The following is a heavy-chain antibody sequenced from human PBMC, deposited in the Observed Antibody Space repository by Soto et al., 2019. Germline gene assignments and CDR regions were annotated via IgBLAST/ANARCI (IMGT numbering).Heavy chain of an antibody. CDR1: GGSISSYY. Sequence: QVQLQESGPGLVKPSETLSLTCTVSGGSISSYYWSWIRQPAGKGLEWIGRIYTSGSTNYNPSLKSRVTMSVDTSKNQFSLKLSPVTAADTAVYYCARDRVRGVVYYYYGMDVWGQGTTVTVSS. D-gene: IGHD3-10*01. V-gene: IGHV4-4*07. CDR3: ARDRVRGVVYYYYGMDV. J-gene: IGHJ6*02. CDR2: IYTSGST.